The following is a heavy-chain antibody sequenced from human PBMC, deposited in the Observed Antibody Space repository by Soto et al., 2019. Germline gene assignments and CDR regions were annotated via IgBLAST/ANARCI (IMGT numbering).Heavy chain of an antibody. V-gene: IGHV3-33*01. Sequence: GGSLRLSCAASGFIFSSYGMHWVRQAPGKGLEWVAVMWYDENNKYYADSVKGRFTISRDNSKKTLYLQMSSLRADDTAVYYCARDRGYCSGGTCHGSGMDVWGQGTTVTVSS. CDR1: GFIFSSYG. CDR2: MWYDENNK. CDR3: ARDRGYCSGGTCHGSGMDV. J-gene: IGHJ6*02. D-gene: IGHD2-15*01.